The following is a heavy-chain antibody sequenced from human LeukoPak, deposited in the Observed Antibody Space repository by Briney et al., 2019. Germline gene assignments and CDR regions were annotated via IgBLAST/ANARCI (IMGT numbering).Heavy chain of an antibody. CDR2: IHYTRST. CDR1: GGSISPYH. Sequence: SETLSLTCTVSGGSISPYHWSWIRQPPGKGLEWIGYIHYTRSTNYNPSLKSRLTISVDRSKNQFSLKLSSVTAADTAVYYCARHVSGDYSNFDYWGQGTLVTVSS. J-gene: IGHJ4*02. V-gene: IGHV4-59*08. CDR3: ARHVSGDYSNFDY. D-gene: IGHD4-17*01.